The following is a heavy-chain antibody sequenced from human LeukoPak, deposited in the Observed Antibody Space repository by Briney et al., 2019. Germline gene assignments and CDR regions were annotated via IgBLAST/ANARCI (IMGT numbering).Heavy chain of an antibody. CDR3: AKDMNVDTAFPLDY. J-gene: IGHJ4*02. CDR2: ISWNSGSI. CDR1: GFTFDDYA. D-gene: IGHD5-18*01. V-gene: IGHV3-9*01. Sequence: PGRSLRLSCAASGFTFDDYAMHWVRQAPGKGLEWVSGISWNSGSIGYADSVKGRFTISRDNAKNSLYLQMNSLRAEDTALYYCAKDMNVDTAFPLDYWGQGTLVTVSS.